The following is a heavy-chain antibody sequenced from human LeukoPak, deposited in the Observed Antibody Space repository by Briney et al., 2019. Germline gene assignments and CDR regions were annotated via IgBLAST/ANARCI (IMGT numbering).Heavy chain of an antibody. V-gene: IGHV4-34*01. CDR1: GGSFSGYY. D-gene: IGHD6-13*01. CDR2: INHSGST. J-gene: IGHJ5*02. Sequence: SETLSLTCAVYGGSFSGYYWSWLRQPPGKGLEWIGEINHSGSTNYNPSLKSRVTISVDTSKNQFSLKLSSVTAADTAVYYCARGVWQLVHPVRSWFDPWGQGTLVTVSS. CDR3: ARGVWQLVHPVRSWFDP.